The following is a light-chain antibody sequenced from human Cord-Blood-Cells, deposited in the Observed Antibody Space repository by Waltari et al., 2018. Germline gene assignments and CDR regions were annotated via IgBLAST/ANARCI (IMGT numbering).Light chain of an antibody. J-gene: IGKJ3*01. CDR3: QQYGSSTLFT. V-gene: IGKV3-20*01. CDR1: QSVSGSY. Sequence: EIVLTQSPGTLSLSPGGRATHSCRASQSVSGSYLASYQQKPGQAPKLLIYGASSMATRIPDRFSGSGSWTYFTLTISRLEPADCAVYYCQQYGSSTLFTVGPGTTVVIK. CDR2: GAS.